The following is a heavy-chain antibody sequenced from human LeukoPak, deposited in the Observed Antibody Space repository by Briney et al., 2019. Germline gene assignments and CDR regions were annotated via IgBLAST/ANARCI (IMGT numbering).Heavy chain of an antibody. V-gene: IGHV3-33*08. J-gene: IGHJ4*02. Sequence: GGSLRLSCAASGFTFSSYGMHWVRQAPGKGLEWVAVIWYGGSNKYYADSVKGRFTISRDNAKNSLYLQMNSLRAEDTAVYYCAREPMARRYLDYWGQGTLVTVSS. CDR1: GFTFSSYG. CDR2: IWYGGSNK. D-gene: IGHD2-8*01. CDR3: AREPMARRYLDY.